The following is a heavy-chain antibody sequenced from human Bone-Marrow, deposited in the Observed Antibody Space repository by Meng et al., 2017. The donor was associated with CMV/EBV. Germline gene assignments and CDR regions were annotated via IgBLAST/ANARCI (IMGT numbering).Heavy chain of an antibody. CDR3: ARDPHRTTIFGVVIISSRASGGMDV. J-gene: IGHJ6*02. CDR1: GYTFTSYG. D-gene: IGHD3-3*01. CDR2: ISAYNGNT. Sequence: ASVKVSCKASGYTFTSYGISWVRQAPGQGLEWMGWISAYNGNTNYAQKLQGRVTMTTDTSTSTAYMELRSLRSDDTAVYYCARDPHRTTIFGVVIISSRASGGMDVWGQGTTVTFPS. V-gene: IGHV1-18*01.